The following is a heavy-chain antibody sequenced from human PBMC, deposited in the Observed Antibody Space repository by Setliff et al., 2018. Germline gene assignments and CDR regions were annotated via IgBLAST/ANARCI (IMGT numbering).Heavy chain of an antibody. CDR2: IIPIFGTA. D-gene: IGHD3-22*01. V-gene: IGHV1-69*06. CDR3: SRDRPPYYYDSSGYYYSAGNFDY. Sequence: SSVKVSCKASGGTFSSYAISWVRQAPGQGLEWMGRIIPIFGTANYAQKFQGRVTITADKSTSTAYMELSSLRSEDTAVYYCSRDRPPYYYDSSGYYYSAGNFDYWGQGTLVTVSS. CDR1: GGTFSSYA. J-gene: IGHJ4*02.